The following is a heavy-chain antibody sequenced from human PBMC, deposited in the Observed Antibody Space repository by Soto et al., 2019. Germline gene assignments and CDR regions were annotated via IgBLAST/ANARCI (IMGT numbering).Heavy chain of an antibody. CDR1: GDTFTDSS. Sequence: ASVKVSCKTSGDTFTDSSMHWVRQAPGQGLEWMGWINLNSGDTNYAEKFRGRVTMTRDTSIITAYMQLTRLKSDDTAVYYCARDLGGYDLYGPDTWGQGTLVTVSS. V-gene: IGHV1-2*02. CDR2: INLNSGDT. CDR3: ARDLGGYDLYGPDT. J-gene: IGHJ5*02. D-gene: IGHD5-12*01.